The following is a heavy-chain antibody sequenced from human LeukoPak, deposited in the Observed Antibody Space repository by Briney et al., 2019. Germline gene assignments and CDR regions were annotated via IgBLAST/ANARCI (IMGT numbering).Heavy chain of an antibody. CDR2: ISYDGSNK. Sequence: GGSLRLSCAASGFTFSSYAMRRVRQAPGKGLEWVAVISYDGSNKYYADSVKGRFTISRDNSKNTLYLQMNSLRAEDTAVYYCARDRKQWLSRLTNWFDPWGQGTLVTVSS. V-gene: IGHV3-30-3*01. CDR3: ARDRKQWLSRLTNWFDP. J-gene: IGHJ5*02. CDR1: GFTFSSYA. D-gene: IGHD6-19*01.